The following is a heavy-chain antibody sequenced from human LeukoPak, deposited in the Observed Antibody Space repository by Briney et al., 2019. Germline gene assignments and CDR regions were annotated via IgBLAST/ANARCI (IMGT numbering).Heavy chain of an antibody. CDR2: ISWNSGSI. D-gene: IGHD3-22*01. Sequence: GGSLRLSCAASGFTFDDYAMHWVRQAPGKGLEWVSGISWNSGSIGYADSVKGRFTISRDNAKNSLYLQMNSLRAEDTALYYCAKGGSAVVTPGPSDYWGQGTLVTVSS. J-gene: IGHJ4*02. CDR3: AKGGSAVVTPGPSDY. V-gene: IGHV3-9*01. CDR1: GFTFDDYA.